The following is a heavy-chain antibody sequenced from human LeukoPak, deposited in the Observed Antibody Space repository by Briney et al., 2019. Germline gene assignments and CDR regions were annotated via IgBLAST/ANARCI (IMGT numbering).Heavy chain of an antibody. Sequence: PGGSLSLSCAASVFTFSSSWMTWVRQAPGKGLEWVASIREDGSEKTSVDSVKGRFTISRDNAKNSLYLQMDSLRAEDTAVYYCARGPTNGQAFDYWGQGTLVSVSS. CDR2: IREDGSEK. J-gene: IGHJ4*02. CDR3: ARGPTNGQAFDY. V-gene: IGHV3-7*01. CDR1: VFTFSSSW. D-gene: IGHD2-8*01.